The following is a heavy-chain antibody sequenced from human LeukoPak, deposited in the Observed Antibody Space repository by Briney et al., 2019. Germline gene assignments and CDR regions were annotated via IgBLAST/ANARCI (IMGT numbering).Heavy chain of an antibody. CDR1: GASFSSSSYY. D-gene: IGHD3-22*01. Sequence: SETLSLTCTVSGASFSSSSYYWSWIRQPPGKGLEWIGYIDYSGSTSYNPSLQSRVTISVDTSKNQFSLKLSSVTAADTALYYCARNHDSGGPDAFDIWGQGTVVTVSS. J-gene: IGHJ3*02. CDR3: ARNHDSGGPDAFDI. V-gene: IGHV4-61*01. CDR2: IDYSGST.